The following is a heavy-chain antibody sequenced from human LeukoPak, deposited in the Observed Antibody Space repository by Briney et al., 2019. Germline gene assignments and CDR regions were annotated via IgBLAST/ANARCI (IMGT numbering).Heavy chain of an antibody. Sequence: PGASVKVSCKASGYTFYYYGISWVRQAPGQGLEWMGGIIPIFGTANYAQKFQGRVTITADESTSTAYMELSSLRSEDTAVYHCAREGDYYGSGSYYSLDYWGQGTLVTVSS. V-gene: IGHV1-69*13. CDR2: IIPIFGTA. CDR1: GYTFYYYG. D-gene: IGHD3-10*01. CDR3: AREGDYYGSGSYYSLDY. J-gene: IGHJ4*02.